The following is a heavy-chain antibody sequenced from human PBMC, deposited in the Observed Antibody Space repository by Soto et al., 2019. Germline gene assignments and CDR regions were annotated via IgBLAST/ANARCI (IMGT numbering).Heavy chain of an antibody. D-gene: IGHD4-4*01. CDR1: GYTFTSYY. Sequence: ASVKVSCKASGYTFTSYYMHWVRQAPGQGLEWMGIINPSGGSTSYAQKFQGRVTMTRDTSTSTVYMELSSLRSEDTAVYYCARGRSVTPARAANNFDYWRQGTLVTVSS. CDR2: INPSGGST. J-gene: IGHJ4*02. V-gene: IGHV1-46*01. CDR3: ARGRSVTPARAANNFDY.